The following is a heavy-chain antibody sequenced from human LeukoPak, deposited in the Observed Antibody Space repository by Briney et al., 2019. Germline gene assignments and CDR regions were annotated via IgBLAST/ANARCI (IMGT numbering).Heavy chain of an antibody. CDR1: GYTLTESS. V-gene: IGHV1-24*01. Sequence: ASVKVSCKVSGYTLTESSMHWVRQAPGKGFEWMGGFDPEDGETINAQKFQGRVTMTEDTSTDTAYMELSSLRSEDTAVYYCATDGPGRIMIVAFDYWGQGTLVTVSS. CDR3: ATDGPGRIMIVAFDY. J-gene: IGHJ4*02. CDR2: FDPEDGET. D-gene: IGHD3-22*01.